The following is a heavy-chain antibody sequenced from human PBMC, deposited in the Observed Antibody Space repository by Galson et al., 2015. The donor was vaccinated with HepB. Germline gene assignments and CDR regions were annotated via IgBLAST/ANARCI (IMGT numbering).Heavy chain of an antibody. V-gene: IGHV3-53*01. Sequence: SLRLSCAASGFTVSSNYMSWVRQAPGKGLEWVSVIYSGGSTYYADSVKGRFTISRDNSKNTLYLQMNSLRAEDTAVYYCARIGEFGELSGWYFDLWGRGTLVTVSS. CDR3: ARIGEFGELSGWYFDL. CDR1: GFTVSSNY. D-gene: IGHD3-10*01. CDR2: IYSGGST. J-gene: IGHJ2*01.